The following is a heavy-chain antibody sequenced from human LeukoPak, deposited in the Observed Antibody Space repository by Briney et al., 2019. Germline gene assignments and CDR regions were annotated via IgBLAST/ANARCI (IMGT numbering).Heavy chain of an antibody. CDR2: ISYDGSNK. CDR1: GFTFSTYS. CDR3: ARGARSSGYYYGPLY. Sequence: GGSLRLSCAASGFTFSTYSMHWLRRAPGKGLEWVALISYDGSNKYYSDSVKGRFTSSRDNSKNTVFLQMNNLRGDDTAMYYCARGARSSGYYYGPLYWGQGTLVAVSS. D-gene: IGHD3-22*01. J-gene: IGHJ4*02. V-gene: IGHV3-30-3*01.